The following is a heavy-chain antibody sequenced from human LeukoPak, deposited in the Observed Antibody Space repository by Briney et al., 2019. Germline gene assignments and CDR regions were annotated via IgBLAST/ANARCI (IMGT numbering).Heavy chain of an antibody. CDR1: GYSFTSYW. V-gene: IGHV5-51*01. Sequence: GESLQISCQGSGYSFTSYWIGWVRQMPGKGLEWMGIIYPGDSDTRYSPSFQGQVTISADKSISTAYLQWSSLKASDTAMYYCARRTYYYDSSGYYHPYYFDYWGQGTLVTVSS. CDR3: ARRTYYYDSSGYYHPYYFDY. D-gene: IGHD3-22*01. J-gene: IGHJ4*02. CDR2: IYPGDSDT.